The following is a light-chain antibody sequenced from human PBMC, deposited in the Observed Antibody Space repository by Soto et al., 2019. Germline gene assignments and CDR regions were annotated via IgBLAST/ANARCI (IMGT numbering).Light chain of an antibody. CDR3: QQYNSYWRT. V-gene: IGKV1-5*01. CDR2: DAS. CDR1: QSISSW. J-gene: IGKJ1*01. Sequence: DIQMTHSPSTLSASVGDRVTITCRASQSISSWLAWYQQKPGKAPKLLIYDASSLESGVPSRFSGSGSGTEFTLTISSLQPDDFATYYCQQYNSYWRTFGQGTKV.